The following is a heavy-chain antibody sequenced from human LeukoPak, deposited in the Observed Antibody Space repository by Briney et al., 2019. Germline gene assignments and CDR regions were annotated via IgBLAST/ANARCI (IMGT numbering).Heavy chain of an antibody. CDR1: GFTFSSYA. CDR2: ISYDGSNK. V-gene: IGHV3-30-3*01. D-gene: IGHD3-9*01. Sequence: PGRSLRLSCAASGFTFSSYAMHWVRQAPGKGLEWVAVISYDGSNKYYADSVKGRFTISRDNSKNTLYLQMNSLRAEDTAVYYCAREDILTGDFDYWGQGTLVTVSS. CDR3: AREDILTGDFDY. J-gene: IGHJ4*02.